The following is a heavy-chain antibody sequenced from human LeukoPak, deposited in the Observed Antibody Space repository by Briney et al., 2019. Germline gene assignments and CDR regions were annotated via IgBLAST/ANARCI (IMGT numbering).Heavy chain of an antibody. D-gene: IGHD3-22*01. CDR2: IYPGDSDT. CDR1: GYSFTSYW. V-gene: IGHV5-51*01. CDR3: ARPSSSKYYYDSSGYPTAEYFQH. Sequence: GESLKISCKGSGYSFTSYWIGWVRQMPGKGLEWMGIIYPGDSDTRYSPSFQGQVTISADKSISTAYLQWSSLKASDTAMYYCARPSSSKYYYDSSGYPTAEYFQHWGQGTLVTVSS. J-gene: IGHJ1*01.